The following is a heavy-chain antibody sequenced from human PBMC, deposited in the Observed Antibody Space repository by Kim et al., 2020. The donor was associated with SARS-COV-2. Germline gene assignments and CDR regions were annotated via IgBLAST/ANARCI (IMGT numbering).Heavy chain of an antibody. CDR1: GYFFTSHG. Sequence: ASVKVSCKTSGYFFTSHGIGWVRQAPGQGLEWIGWINPYNGNTNYAENFRDRVTMTTDTPADTAYMTPRGLKSADTALYYCARYGRYGSTWSGRYFDSWGRGTLVTVAS. J-gene: IGHJ5*01. V-gene: IGHV1-18*04. CDR2: INPYNGNT. D-gene: IGHD2-15*01. CDR3: ARYGRYGSTWSGRYFDS.